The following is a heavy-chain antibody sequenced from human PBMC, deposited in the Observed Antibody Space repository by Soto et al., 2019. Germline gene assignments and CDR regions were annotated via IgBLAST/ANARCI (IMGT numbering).Heavy chain of an antibody. CDR1: GGSISSYY. Sequence: LSLTCTVSGGSISSYYWSWIRQPPGKGLEWIGYIYYSGSTNYNPSLKSRVTISVDTSKNQFSLKLRSVTAADTAVYYCARTYGGYYDDWGQGTLVTVSS. D-gene: IGHD2-8*01. J-gene: IGHJ4*02. V-gene: IGHV4-59*01. CDR2: IYYSGST. CDR3: ARTYGGYYDD.